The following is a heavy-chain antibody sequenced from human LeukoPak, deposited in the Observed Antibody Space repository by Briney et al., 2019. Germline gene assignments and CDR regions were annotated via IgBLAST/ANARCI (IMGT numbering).Heavy chain of an antibody. J-gene: IGHJ6*03. CDR1: GGTFSSYA. Sequence: ASVKVSCKASGGTFSSYAISWVRQAPGQGLEWMGGIIPIFGTANYAQKFQGRVTITTDESTSTAYVELSSLRSEDTAVYYCARGEGMDSHAKLMDVWGKGTTVTVSS. V-gene: IGHV1-69*05. CDR3: ARGEGMDSHAKLMDV. D-gene: IGHD2-2*03. CDR2: IIPIFGTA.